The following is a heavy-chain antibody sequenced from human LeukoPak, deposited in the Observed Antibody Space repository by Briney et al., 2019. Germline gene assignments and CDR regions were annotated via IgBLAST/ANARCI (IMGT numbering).Heavy chain of an antibody. CDR2: INHSGST. J-gene: IGHJ6*02. CDR1: GGSFSGYY. Sequence: SETLSLTCAVYGGSFSGYYWSWIRQPPGKGLEWIGEINHSGSTNYNPSLKSRVTISVDTSKNQFSLKLSSVTAADTAVYYCATGEYYYDSSGYYYDCGMDVWGQGTTVTVSS. CDR3: ATGEYYYDSSGYYYDCGMDV. D-gene: IGHD3-22*01. V-gene: IGHV4-34*01.